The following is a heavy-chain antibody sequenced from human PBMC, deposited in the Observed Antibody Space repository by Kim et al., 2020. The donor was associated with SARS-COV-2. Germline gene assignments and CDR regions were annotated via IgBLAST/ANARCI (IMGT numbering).Heavy chain of an antibody. Sequence: NPSLKSRVTISVETSKNQFSLKLSSVTAADTAVYYCARHAIGESLNWFDPWGQGTLVTVSS. J-gene: IGHJ5*02. V-gene: IGHV4-59*08. D-gene: IGHD3-10*01. CDR3: ARHAIGESLNWFDP.